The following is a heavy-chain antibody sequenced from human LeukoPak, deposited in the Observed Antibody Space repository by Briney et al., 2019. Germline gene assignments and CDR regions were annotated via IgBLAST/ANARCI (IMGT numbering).Heavy chain of an antibody. D-gene: IGHD3-22*01. CDR1: GGSISGYY. J-gene: IGHJ4*02. CDR3: ARDRGLGRRGYYYDSSGYFFLDY. CDR2: IYTSGST. Sequence: SETLSLTCTVSGGSISGYYWSWIRQPAGKGLEWIGRIYTSGSTNYNPSLKSRVTMSVDTSKNQFSLKLSSVTAADTAVYYCARDRGLGRRGYYYDSSGYFFLDYWGQGTLVTVSS. V-gene: IGHV4-4*07.